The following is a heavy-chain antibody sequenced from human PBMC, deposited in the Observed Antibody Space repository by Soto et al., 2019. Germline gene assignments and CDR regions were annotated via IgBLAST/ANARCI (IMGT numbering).Heavy chain of an antibody. CDR3: ARGRYSSSWTDY. Sequence: QVQLQQWGAGLLKPSETLSLTCAVYGGSFSGYYWSWIRQPPGKGLEWIGEINHSGSTNYNPSLKRRVTISVETSKNQFSQKLSSVTAADSAVYYCARGRYSSSWTDYWGQGTLVTVSS. CDR2: INHSGST. D-gene: IGHD6-13*01. J-gene: IGHJ4*02. CDR1: GGSFSGYY. V-gene: IGHV4-34*01.